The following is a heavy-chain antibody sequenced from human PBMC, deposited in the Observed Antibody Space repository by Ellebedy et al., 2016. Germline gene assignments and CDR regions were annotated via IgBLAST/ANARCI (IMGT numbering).Heavy chain of an antibody. CDR1: GFTLSSYW. V-gene: IGHV3-74*01. CDR3: ARDAEQWLVRGGWFDP. D-gene: IGHD6-19*01. Sequence: GESLKISXAASGFTLSSYWMHWVRQAPGKGLVWVSRINSDGSSTSYADSVKGRFTISRDNAKNTLYLQMNSLRAEDTAVYYCARDAEQWLVRGGWFDPWGQGTLVTVSS. CDR2: INSDGSST. J-gene: IGHJ5*02.